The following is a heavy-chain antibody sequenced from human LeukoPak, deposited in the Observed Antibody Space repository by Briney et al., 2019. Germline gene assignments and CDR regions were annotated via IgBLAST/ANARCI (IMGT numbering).Heavy chain of an antibody. CDR2: IYSSGDT. CDR1: GGSISTYY. V-gene: IGHV4-59*01. J-gene: IGHJ6*02. D-gene: IGHD5-18*01. CDR3: ARGVYSYGYVNYYYGMDV. Sequence: PSETLSLTCTASGGSISTYYWSWIRQPPGKGLEWIGYIYSSGDTNYNPSLKSRVTISVDTSKNQFSLKLSSVTAADTAVYYCARGVYSYGYVNYYYGMDVWGQGTTVTVSS.